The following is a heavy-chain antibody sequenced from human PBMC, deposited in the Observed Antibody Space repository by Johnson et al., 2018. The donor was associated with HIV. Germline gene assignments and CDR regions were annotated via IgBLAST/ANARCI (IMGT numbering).Heavy chain of an antibody. CDR2: IWFDGNNK. V-gene: IGHV3-33*06. CDR1: GFTFSSYG. J-gene: IGHJ3*02. Sequence: QVQLVESGGGVVQPRRSLRLSCAASGFTFSSYGMHWVRQAPGKGLEWVAVIWFDGNNKHYSDSVKGRFTISRDNSNNILYLQMNSLRVEDAAVYYCAKVASGSQRRGAFHSWGQGTMVTVSS. D-gene: IGHD1-26*01. CDR3: AKVASGSQRRGAFHS.